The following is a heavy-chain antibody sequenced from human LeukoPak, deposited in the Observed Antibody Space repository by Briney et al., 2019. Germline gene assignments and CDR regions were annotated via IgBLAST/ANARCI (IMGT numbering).Heavy chain of an antibody. Sequence: PGGSLRLYCVASGFTFTKCAMSWIRQAPGKGLEWVAIITATGDTAYYADSVKGRFTISRDNSRNTVYMQMDSLRAEDTAIYSCAGDRNSDWYSPLDYWGQGSQVTVSP. D-gene: IGHD6-19*01. CDR3: AGDRNSDWYSPLDY. J-gene: IGHJ4*02. CDR2: ITATGDTA. V-gene: IGHV3-23*01. CDR1: GFTFTKCA.